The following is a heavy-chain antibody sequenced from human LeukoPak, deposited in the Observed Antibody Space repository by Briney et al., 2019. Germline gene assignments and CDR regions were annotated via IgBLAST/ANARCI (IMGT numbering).Heavy chain of an antibody. Sequence: SETLSLTCAVYGGSFSSYYWSWIRQPPGKGLEWSGEINHSGSTNYNPSLKSRVTISVDTSKNQLSLKLSSVTAADTAVYYCARRLGVVIIRYFDYWGQGTLVTVSS. V-gene: IGHV4-34*01. J-gene: IGHJ4*02. CDR1: GGSFSSYY. D-gene: IGHD3-3*01. CDR2: INHSGST. CDR3: ARRLGVVIIRYFDY.